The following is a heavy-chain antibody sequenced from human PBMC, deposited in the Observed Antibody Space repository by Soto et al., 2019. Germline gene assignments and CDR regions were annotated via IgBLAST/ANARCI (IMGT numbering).Heavy chain of an antibody. CDR3: ARGVATMTFDI. J-gene: IGHJ3*02. CDR1: GGSISSYY. Sequence: SETLSLTCTVSGGSISSYYWSWIRQPPGKGLEWIGYIYYSGSTNYNPSLKSRVTISVDTSKNQFSLKLSSVTAADTAVYYCARGVATMTFDIWGQGTMVTVSS. D-gene: IGHD5-12*01. CDR2: IYYSGST. V-gene: IGHV4-59*01.